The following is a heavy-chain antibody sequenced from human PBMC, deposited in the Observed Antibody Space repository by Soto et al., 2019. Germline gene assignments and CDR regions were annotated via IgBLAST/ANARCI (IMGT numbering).Heavy chain of an antibody. D-gene: IGHD5-18*01. V-gene: IGHV1-46*01. J-gene: IGHJ4*02. Sequence: ASVKVSCKASGYTSTHYYIHWVRQAPGQGLEWMGRINPNGGGTTYAQKFRGGVSMTRDTSTSTGYLELSRLRSEDTAVYYCATPVPTAMAFDSWGKGPLVTVP. CDR2: INPNGGGT. CDR1: GYTSTHYY. CDR3: ATPVPTAMAFDS.